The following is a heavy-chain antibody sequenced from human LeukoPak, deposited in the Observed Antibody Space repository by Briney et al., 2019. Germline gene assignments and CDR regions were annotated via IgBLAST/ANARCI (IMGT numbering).Heavy chain of an antibody. V-gene: IGHV3-23*01. CDR2: ISGSGGST. J-gene: IGHJ4*02. CDR1: GFTFSSYA. Sequence: GGSLRLSCAASGFTFSSYAMSWVRQAPGKGLEWVSAISGSGGSTYYADSVKGRFTISRDNSKNTLYLQMNSLRAEDTAVYYCAKDLLRSPYGSSLYFDYWGQGTLVTVSS. D-gene: IGHD6-6*01. CDR3: AKDLLRSPYGSSLYFDY.